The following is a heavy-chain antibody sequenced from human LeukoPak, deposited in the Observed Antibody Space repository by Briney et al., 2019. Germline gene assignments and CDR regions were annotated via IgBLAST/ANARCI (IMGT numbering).Heavy chain of an antibody. CDR3: AKNSYGSGSYMYFDH. CDR1: GFTFSSYG. D-gene: IGHD3-10*01. CDR2: ISYDGSNK. Sequence: GGSLRLSCAASGFTFSSYGMHWVRQAPGKGLGWVAVISYDGSNKYYADSVKGRFTISRDNSKNTLYLQMNSLRAEDTAVYYCAKNSYGSGSYMYFDHWGQGTLVTVSS. V-gene: IGHV3-30*18. J-gene: IGHJ4*02.